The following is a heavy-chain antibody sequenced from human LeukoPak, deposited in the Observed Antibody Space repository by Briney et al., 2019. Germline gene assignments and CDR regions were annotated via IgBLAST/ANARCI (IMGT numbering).Heavy chain of an antibody. V-gene: IGHV1-3*01. Sequence: GASVKVSCKASGYTFSNFAMHWVRQAPGQRLEWMGLINADNGNTEYSQKIQGRVTITRDTSASTAYMELSSLRSEDTAVYYCARDRLISGGNPSDYWGQGTLVTVSS. CDR1: GYTFSNFA. CDR3: ARDRLISGGNPSDY. CDR2: INADNGNT. D-gene: IGHD4-23*01. J-gene: IGHJ4*02.